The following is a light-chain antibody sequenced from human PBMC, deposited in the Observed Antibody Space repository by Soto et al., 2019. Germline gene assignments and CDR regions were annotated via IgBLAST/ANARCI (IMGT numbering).Light chain of an antibody. J-gene: IGKJ1*01. CDR1: QSVSSN. Sequence: EIMMTQSPATLSVSPGERATLSCRASQSVSSNLAWYQQKPGQAPRLLIYGASTRATGIPARFSGSGSGTEFTRTIRSLQSEDAALYYCQQYYNWRTFGQGTKV. CDR3: QQYYNWRT. CDR2: GAS. V-gene: IGKV3-15*01.